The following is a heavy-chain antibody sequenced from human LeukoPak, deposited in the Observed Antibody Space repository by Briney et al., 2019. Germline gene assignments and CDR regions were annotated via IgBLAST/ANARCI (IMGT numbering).Heavy chain of an antibody. V-gene: IGHV1-18*01. CDR1: GYTFTSYG. CDR3: ARDYYYDSSGYVDY. CDR2: ISAYNGNA. D-gene: IGHD3-22*01. J-gene: IGHJ4*02. Sequence: ASVKVSCKASGYTFTSYGISWVRQAPGQGLEWMGWISAYNGNANYAQNLQGRITMTTDTSTSTAYMELTSLRSDDTAVYYCARDYYYDSSGYVDYWGQGTLVPVSS.